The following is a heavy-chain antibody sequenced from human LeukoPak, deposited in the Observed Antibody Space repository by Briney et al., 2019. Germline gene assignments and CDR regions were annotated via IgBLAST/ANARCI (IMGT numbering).Heavy chain of an antibody. D-gene: IGHD2-21*01. J-gene: IGHJ6*02. V-gene: IGHV3-21*01. CDR2: ISRSSSYI. CDR1: GFTFSSYS. Sequence: GGSLRLSCAASGFTFSSYSMNWVRQAPGKGLEWVSSISRSSSYIYYADSVKGRFTISRGNAKNSLYLQMNSLRAEDTAVYYCARDPSYSYGMDVWGQGTTVTVSS. CDR3: ARDPSYSYGMDV.